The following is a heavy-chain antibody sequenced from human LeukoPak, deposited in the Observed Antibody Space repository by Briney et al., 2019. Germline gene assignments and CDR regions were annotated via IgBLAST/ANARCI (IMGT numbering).Heavy chain of an antibody. CDR3: VAIPVFAVVLNQEPV. V-gene: IGHV1-69*10. CDR2: FIPILGAA. CDR1: GGTFNDYA. D-gene: IGHD2-21*01. Sequence: ASVTVSYKASGGTFNDYAFNWVRQAPGHGLEWMGAFIPILGAANSTQKFQGRLTITADISTNTVYMELSGLSCEDPGLFFCVAIPVFAVVLNQEPVWGKGTTVTVSS. J-gene: IGHJ6*01.